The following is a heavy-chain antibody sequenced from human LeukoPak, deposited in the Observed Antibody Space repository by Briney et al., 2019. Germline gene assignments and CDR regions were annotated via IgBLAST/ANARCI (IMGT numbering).Heavy chain of an antibody. D-gene: IGHD3-3*01. V-gene: IGHV1-18*01. Sequence: ASVKVSCKASGYTFTSYGISWVRQAPGQGLEWMGWISAYNGNTNYAQKLQGRVTMTTDTSTSTAYMELRSLRSGDTAVYYCARGGRITIFGVVTGFDYWSQGTLVTVSS. CDR1: GYTFTSYG. CDR3: ARGGRITIFGVVTGFDY. J-gene: IGHJ4*02. CDR2: ISAYNGNT.